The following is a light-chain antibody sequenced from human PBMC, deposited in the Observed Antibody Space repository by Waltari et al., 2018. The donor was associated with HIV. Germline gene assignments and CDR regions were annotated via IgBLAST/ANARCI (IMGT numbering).Light chain of an antibody. CDR3: CSYRQITMLV. CDR2: EVS. J-gene: IGLJ3*02. Sequence: QSALTQPASVSGSPGQSITISCTGSTNDVGSYKSVSWYQHHSGKAPKLIIYEVSHRPSGVSDRFSASKSGNTASLTISGLQEEDEADYYCCSYRQITMLVFGSGTKLTVL. CDR1: TNDVGSYKS. V-gene: IGLV2-14*01.